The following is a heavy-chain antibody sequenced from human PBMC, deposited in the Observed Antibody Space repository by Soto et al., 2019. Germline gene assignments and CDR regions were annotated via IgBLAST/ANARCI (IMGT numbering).Heavy chain of an antibody. CDR3: AKDPVNYDILTGPYFDY. D-gene: IGHD3-9*01. V-gene: IGHV3-23*01. Sequence: GGSLRLSCAASGFTFSSYAMSWVRQAPGKGLEWVSAISGSGGSTYYADSVKGRFTISRDNSKNTLYLKMNSLRAEDTAVYYCAKDPVNYDILTGPYFDYWGQGTLVTVSS. J-gene: IGHJ4*02. CDR1: GFTFSSYA. CDR2: ISGSGGST.